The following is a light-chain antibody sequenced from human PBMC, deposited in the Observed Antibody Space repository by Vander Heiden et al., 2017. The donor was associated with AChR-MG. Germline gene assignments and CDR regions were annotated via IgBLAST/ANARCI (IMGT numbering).Light chain of an antibody. CDR3: SSYTSSSTLVV. CDR1: SSDVGGSNY. J-gene: IGLJ2*01. CDR2: DVS. Sequence: QSALTQPASVSGSPGQSITISCTGPSSDVGGSNYVSWYQQHPGKAPKLMIYDVSNRPSGVSNRFSGSKSGNTASLTISGLQAEDEADYYCSSYTSSSTLVVFGGGTKLTVL. V-gene: IGLV2-14*03.